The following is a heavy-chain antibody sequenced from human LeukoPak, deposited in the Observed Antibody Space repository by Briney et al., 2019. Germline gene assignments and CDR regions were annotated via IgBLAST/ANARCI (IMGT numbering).Heavy chain of an antibody. V-gene: IGHV3-64*01. Sequence: PGGSLRLSCAASGFTFSSYAMHWVRQAPGEGLEYVSAISSNGGSTYYANSVKGRFTISRDNSKNTLYLQMGSLRAEDMAVYYCARDGDYGDYYFDYWGQGTLVTVSS. D-gene: IGHD4-17*01. J-gene: IGHJ4*02. CDR3: ARDGDYGDYYFDY. CDR1: GFTFSSYA. CDR2: ISSNGGST.